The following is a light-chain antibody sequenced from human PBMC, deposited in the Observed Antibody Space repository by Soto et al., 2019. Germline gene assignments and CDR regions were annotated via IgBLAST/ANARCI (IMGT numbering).Light chain of an antibody. Sequence: DIQMTQSPSSLSASVEDRVTITCRASQSISSYLNWYQQKLGKAPKLLIYAASSLQSGVPSRFSGSGSGTDFTLTISSLQPEDFATYYCQESYSTSRTFGQGTKVDIK. CDR3: QESYSTSRT. V-gene: IGKV1-39*01. J-gene: IGKJ1*01. CDR2: AAS. CDR1: QSISSY.